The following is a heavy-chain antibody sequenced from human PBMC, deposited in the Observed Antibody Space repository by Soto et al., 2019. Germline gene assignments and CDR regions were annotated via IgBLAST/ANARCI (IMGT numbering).Heavy chain of an antibody. Sequence: AETLSLTCAVYGGSFSGYYWSWVRQPPGKGLEWIGEINHSGSTNYNPSLKSRVTIPVDTSKNQFSLKLSSVTAADTAVYYCARGARVRGMDAWGQGTTVTVSS. CDR1: GGSFSGYY. CDR2: INHSGST. D-gene: IGHD3-3*01. J-gene: IGHJ6*02. V-gene: IGHV4-34*01. CDR3: ARGARVRGMDA.